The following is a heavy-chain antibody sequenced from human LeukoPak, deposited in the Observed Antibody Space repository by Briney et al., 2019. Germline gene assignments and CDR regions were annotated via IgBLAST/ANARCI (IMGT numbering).Heavy chain of an antibody. CDR3: ARVHVVVPAAIQVDWFDP. Sequence: GAPVKVSCKASGYTFTSYGISWVRQAPGQGLEWMGWISAYNGNTNYAQKLQGRVTMTTDTSTSTAYMELRSLRSDDTAVYYCARVHVVVPAAIQVDWFDPWGQGTLVTVSS. D-gene: IGHD2-2*02. CDR1: GYTFTSYG. J-gene: IGHJ5*02. CDR2: ISAYNGNT. V-gene: IGHV1-18*01.